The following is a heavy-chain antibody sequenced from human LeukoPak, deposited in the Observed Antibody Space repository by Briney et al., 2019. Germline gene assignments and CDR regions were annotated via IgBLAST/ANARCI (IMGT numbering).Heavy chain of an antibody. D-gene: IGHD5-12*01. V-gene: IGHV4-39*07. CDR3: AREGRGYSGYDHFDY. CDR1: GGSISSSSYY. CDR2: IYYSGST. J-gene: IGHJ4*02. Sequence: SETLSLTCTVSGGSISSSSYYWGWIRQPPGKGLEWIGSIYYSGSTYYNPSLKSRVTMSVDTSKNQFSLKLSSVTAADTAVYYCAREGRGYSGYDHFDYWGQGTLVTVSS.